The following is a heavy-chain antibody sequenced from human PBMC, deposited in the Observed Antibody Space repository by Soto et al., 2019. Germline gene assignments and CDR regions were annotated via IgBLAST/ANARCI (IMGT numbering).Heavy chain of an antibody. Sequence: QVQLQESGPGRVKPSETLSLTCSVSGGSITDYSWNWIRQSAGKGLEWIGRISATGKTQVNPSLQSRVTMSLDTSKKQFALKLPSLTAAETAVYYWAWESGDNLSYEAFGGPGTLVTVSS. V-gene: IGHV4-4*07. J-gene: IGHJ4*02. CDR2: ISATGKT. CDR3: AWESGDNLSYEAF. CDR1: GGSITDYS. D-gene: IGHD1-7*01.